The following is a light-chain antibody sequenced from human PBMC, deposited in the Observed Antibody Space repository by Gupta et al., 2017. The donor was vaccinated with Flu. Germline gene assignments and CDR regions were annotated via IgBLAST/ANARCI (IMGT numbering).Light chain of an antibody. J-gene: IGLJ1*01. Sequence: QSALTQPASVSGSPGQSITISCTGTSSDIGAYNSVSWYQQHPGKAPKLMIYEVSNRPSGVSNRFSGSKSGNTASLTISGLQAEDEADYHCSSFTGSSTPYVFGTGTKVTVL. CDR3: SSFTGSSTPYV. CDR2: EVS. V-gene: IGLV2-14*01. CDR1: SSDIGAYNS.